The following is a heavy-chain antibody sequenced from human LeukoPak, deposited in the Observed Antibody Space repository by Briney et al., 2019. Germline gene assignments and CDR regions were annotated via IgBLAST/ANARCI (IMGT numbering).Heavy chain of an antibody. Sequence: GRSLRLSCAVSGFTFSTYAMHWVCQAPGKGLEWVAFISNDATKHYYADSVKGRFSTSRDNSKRTLYLQMNSLRLEDTAVYSCARDRGLYSRNGYLDYWGQGTLVTVSS. J-gene: IGHJ4*02. D-gene: IGHD4-11*01. CDR1: GFTFSTYA. V-gene: IGHV3-30*11. CDR3: ARDRGLYSRNGYLDY. CDR2: ISNDATKH.